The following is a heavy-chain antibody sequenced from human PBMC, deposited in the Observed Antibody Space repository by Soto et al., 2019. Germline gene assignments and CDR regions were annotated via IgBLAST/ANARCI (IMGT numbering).Heavy chain of an antibody. D-gene: IGHD6-19*01. CDR3: ATLMAVAGPGWGRAFDH. J-gene: IGHJ4*02. V-gene: IGHV3-30*03. CDR1: GFTFSVFG. CDR2: ISHDGNSK. Sequence: ESGGGVVQPGGSLRLSCAASGFTFSVFGMHWVRQAPGKGPEWVAVISHDGNSKHYADSVKGRFSISRDNARNTVSLLMDSLRPEDTGLYYCATLMAVAGPGWGRAFDHWGQGTLVAVSS.